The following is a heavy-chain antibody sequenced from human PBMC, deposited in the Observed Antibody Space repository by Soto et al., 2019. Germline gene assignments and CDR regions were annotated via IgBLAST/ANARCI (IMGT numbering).Heavy chain of an antibody. J-gene: IGHJ5*02. D-gene: IGHD4-17*01. CDR2: ISGSGGST. CDR3: AKVPSPDYGVHLNWFDP. Sequence: GGSLRLSCAASGFTFSSYAMSWVRQAPGKGLEWVSAISGSGGSTYYADSVKGRFTISRDNSKNTLYLQMNSLRAEDTAVYYCAKVPSPDYGVHLNWFDPWGQGTLVTVSS. CDR1: GFTFSSYA. V-gene: IGHV3-23*01.